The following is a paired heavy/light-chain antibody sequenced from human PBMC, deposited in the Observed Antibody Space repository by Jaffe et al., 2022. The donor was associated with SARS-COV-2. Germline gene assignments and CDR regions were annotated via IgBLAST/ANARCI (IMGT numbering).Heavy chain of an antibody. CDR3: ARDKVQQQLVRDYYYYYGMDV. V-gene: IGHV3-21*01. Sequence: EVQLVESGGGLVKPGGSLRLSCAASGFTFSSYSMNWVRQAPGKGLEWVSSISSSSSYIYYADSVKGRFTISRDNAKNSLYLQMNSLRAEDTAVYYCARDKVQQQLVRDYYYYYGMDVWGQGTTVTVSS. CDR1: GFTFSSYS. J-gene: IGHJ6*02. D-gene: IGHD6-13*01. CDR2: ISSSSSYI.
Light chain of an antibody. CDR3: QQSYSTLLLT. V-gene: IGKV1-39*01. Sequence: DIQMTQSPSSLSASVGDRVTITCRASQSISSYLNWYQQKPGKAPKLLIYAASSLQSGVPSRFSGSGSGTDFTLTISSLQPEDFATYYCQQSYSTLLLTFGGGTKVEIK. J-gene: IGKJ4*01. CDR1: QSISSY. CDR2: AAS.